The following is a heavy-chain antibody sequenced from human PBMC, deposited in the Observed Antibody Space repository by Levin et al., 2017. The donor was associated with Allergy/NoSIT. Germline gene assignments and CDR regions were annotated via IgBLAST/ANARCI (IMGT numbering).Heavy chain of an antibody. CDR1: GFPFRSYG. J-gene: IGHJ4*02. V-gene: IGHV3-30*18. CDR3: AKDRYGSGRNALDS. CDR2: ISYDGSEK. Sequence: LSLTCVASGFPFRSYGMHWVRQAPGKGLEWVSLISYDGSEKYYADSVKGRFTISRDNSKNTLNLQMNYVRPEDTALYYCAKDRYGSGRNALDSWGQGTLVTVSS. D-gene: IGHD3-10*01.